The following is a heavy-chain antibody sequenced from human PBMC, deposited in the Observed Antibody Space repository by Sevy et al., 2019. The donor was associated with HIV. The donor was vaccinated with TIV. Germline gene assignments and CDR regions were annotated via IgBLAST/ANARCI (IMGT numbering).Heavy chain of an antibody. CDR3: ARDNGYGDPFDY. CDR2: IYYSGST. D-gene: IGHD4-17*01. V-gene: IGHV4-59*13. J-gene: IGHJ4*02. Sequence: SETLSLTCTVSGGSISSYYWSWIRQPPGKGLEWVGYIYYSGSTNYNPSLKSRVTISVDTSKNQFSLKLSSVTAADTAVYYCARDNGYGDPFDYWGQGTLVTVSS. CDR1: GGSISSYY.